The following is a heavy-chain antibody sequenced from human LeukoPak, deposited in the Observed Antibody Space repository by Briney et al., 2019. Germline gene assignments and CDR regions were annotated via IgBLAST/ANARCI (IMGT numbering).Heavy chain of an antibody. CDR2: INNDGRST. Sequence: GGSLRLSCASSGFTFSFYWMHWVRQAPGKGLVWVSRINNDGRSTSYASSVKGRFTISRDNAKNTLYLQMNSLRAEDTAVYYCARDNEYCTGGTCRLDYWGQGALVTVSS. J-gene: IGHJ4*02. CDR3: ARDNEYCTGGTCRLDY. V-gene: IGHV3-74*01. D-gene: IGHD2-15*01. CDR1: GFTFSFYW.